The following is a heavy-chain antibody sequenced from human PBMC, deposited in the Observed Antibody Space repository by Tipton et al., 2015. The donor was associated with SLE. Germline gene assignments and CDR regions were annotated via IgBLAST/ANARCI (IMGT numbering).Heavy chain of an antibody. CDR2: INGSGGST. CDR1: GFTFSSYW. V-gene: IGHV3-23*01. J-gene: IGHJ4*02. Sequence: SLRLSCAASGFTFSSYWMHWVRQVPGKGLVWVSGINGSGGSTYYADSVKGRFTISRDNSKNTLYLQMNSLRAEDTAVYYCAKDPLGYSGYEYVGYFDYWGQGTLVTVSS. D-gene: IGHD5-12*01. CDR3: AKDPLGYSGYEYVGYFDY.